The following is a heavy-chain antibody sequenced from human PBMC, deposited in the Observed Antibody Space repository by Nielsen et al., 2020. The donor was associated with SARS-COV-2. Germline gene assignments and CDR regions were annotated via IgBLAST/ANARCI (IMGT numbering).Heavy chain of an antibody. D-gene: IGHD5-24*01. CDR3: VRIDMATISVDY. Sequence: SETLSLTCTVSGESISGGFNYGWIRQAPGTGLEWIGTLSHNGDTHYNPSLKSRVTMTVDTSKNQFSLRLASVTAADTAVYYCVRIDMATISVDYWGRGTLVTVSS. CDR1: GESISGGFN. V-gene: IGHV4-38-2*02. CDR2: LSHNGDT. J-gene: IGHJ4*02.